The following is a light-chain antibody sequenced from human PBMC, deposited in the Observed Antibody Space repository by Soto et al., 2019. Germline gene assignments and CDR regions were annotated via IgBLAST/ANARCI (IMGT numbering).Light chain of an antibody. J-gene: IGKJ1*01. CDR2: EVS. CDR3: MQGTYWWT. V-gene: IGKV2-30*01. Sequence: DVVLTQSPLSLPVTLGQPASISCRSNQSLVSIDGHTYLNWFQQRPGQSPRRLIYEVSNRDSGVPDRFSGSGSDTDFTLKISRVEAEDVAIYFCMQGTYWWTFGQGTKVEIK. CDR1: QSLVSIDGHTY.